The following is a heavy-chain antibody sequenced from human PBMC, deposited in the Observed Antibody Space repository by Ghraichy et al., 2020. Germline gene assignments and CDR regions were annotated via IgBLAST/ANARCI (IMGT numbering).Heavy chain of an antibody. CDR3: AREGGNYCSGGSCSRDFDY. J-gene: IGHJ4*02. CDR1: GFTFSSYA. Sequence: GESLNISCAASGFTFSSYAMDWVRQAPGKWLEWLSYITSSGTTIYYADSVKGRFTISRDNAKNSLYLQMSSMRDEDTAVYYCAREGGNYCSGGSCSRDFDYWGQGTLVTVSS. V-gene: IGHV3-48*02. D-gene: IGHD2-15*01. CDR2: ITSSGTTI.